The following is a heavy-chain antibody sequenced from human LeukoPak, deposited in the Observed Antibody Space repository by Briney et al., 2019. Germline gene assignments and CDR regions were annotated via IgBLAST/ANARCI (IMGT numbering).Heavy chain of an antibody. V-gene: IGHV3-48*02. J-gene: IGHJ4*02. CDR3: ARGNGDYVDY. Sequence: PGGSLRLSCAASGFTFSSHSMNWVRQAPGKGLEWIPYISSSSRAIYYADSVKGRFTISRDNAKNSLYVQMNRLRDEDTAVYYCARGNGDYVDYWGRGTLVTVSS. D-gene: IGHD4-17*01. CDR1: GFTFSSHS. CDR2: ISSSSRAI.